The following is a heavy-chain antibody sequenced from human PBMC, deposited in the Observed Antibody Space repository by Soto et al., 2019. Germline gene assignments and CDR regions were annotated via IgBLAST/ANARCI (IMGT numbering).Heavy chain of an antibody. J-gene: IGHJ4*02. CDR3: AKDRRDGDFMHILVVDF. CDR1: GFRLSSYA. V-gene: IGHV3-30*18. D-gene: IGHD2-15*01. CDR2: MSYDESKK. Sequence: GGSLRLSCATSGFRLSSYAMHWVRQAPGKGLEWVALMSYDESKKYYADSVKGRFTISRDTSKNTLVLEMNNLRVEDTAVYYCAKDRRDGDFMHILVVDFWGQGALVTVSS.